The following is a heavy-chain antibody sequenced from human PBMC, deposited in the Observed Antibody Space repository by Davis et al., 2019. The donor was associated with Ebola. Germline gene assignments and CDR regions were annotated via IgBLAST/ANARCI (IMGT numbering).Heavy chain of an antibody. J-gene: IGHJ4*02. CDR3: ARDQSSSGWYGFDY. CDR1: GYTFTSYG. Sequence: ASVKVSCKASGYTFTSYGISWVRQAPGQGLEWMGWISAYNGNTNYAQKLQGRVTMTTDTSTSTAYMELRSLRSDDTAVYYCARDQSSSGWYGFDYWGQGTLVTVSS. V-gene: IGHV1-18*01. CDR2: ISAYNGNT. D-gene: IGHD6-13*01.